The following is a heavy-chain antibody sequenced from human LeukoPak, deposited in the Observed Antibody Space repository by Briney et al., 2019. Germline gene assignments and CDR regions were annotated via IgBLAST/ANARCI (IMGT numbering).Heavy chain of an antibody. Sequence: PGGSLRLSCAASKFTFNNYGVTWVRQAPGKGLEWVSEINGGGGVAYYADSVKGRFTISRDNSNNILYLQMNSLRVEDTAVYYCAKDQTPANLYYYYYMDVWGKGTTVTISS. CDR3: AKDQTPANLYYYYYMDV. J-gene: IGHJ6*03. CDR1: KFTFNNYG. D-gene: IGHD2-15*01. V-gene: IGHV3-23*01. CDR2: INGGGGVA.